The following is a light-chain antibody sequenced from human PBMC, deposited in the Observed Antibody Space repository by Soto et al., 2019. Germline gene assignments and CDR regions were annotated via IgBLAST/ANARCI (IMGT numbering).Light chain of an antibody. CDR2: KAS. CDR3: QHQWA. J-gene: IGKJ1*01. CDR1: QSINSW. Sequence: DIQMTQSPSTLCASVGDRVTITCRASQSINSWLAWFQQKPGKAPKLLIYKASSLQSGVPSRFSGSGSGTEFTLTISSLQPDDFATYYCQHQWAFGQGTKVEIK. V-gene: IGKV1-5*03.